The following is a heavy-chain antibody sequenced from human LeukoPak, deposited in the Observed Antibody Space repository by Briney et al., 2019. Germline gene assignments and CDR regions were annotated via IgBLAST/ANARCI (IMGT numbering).Heavy chain of an antibody. J-gene: IGHJ4*02. CDR3: AKNYGSGSSYYFDY. V-gene: IGHV3-23*01. CDR1: GFTFSIYA. Sequence: PGGSLRLSCAASGFTFSIYAMSWVRQAPGKGLEWVSAISGSRGSTYYADSVKGRFTISRDNSKNTLYLQMNSLRAEDTAVYYCAKNYGSGSSYYFDYWGQGTLVTVSS. D-gene: IGHD3-10*01. CDR2: ISGSRGST.